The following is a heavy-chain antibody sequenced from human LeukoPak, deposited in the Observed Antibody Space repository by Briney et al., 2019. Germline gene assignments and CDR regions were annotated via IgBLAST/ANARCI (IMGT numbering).Heavy chain of an antibody. CDR3: ARRKYYDSSGYYPKYFDY. J-gene: IGHJ4*02. D-gene: IGHD3-22*01. CDR1: GYSFTSYW. Sequence: GESLKISCKGSGYSFTSYWIGWVRQMPGKGLEWMGIIYPGDSDTRYSPSFQGQVTISADKSISTAYLQWSSLKASDTALYYCARRKYYDSSGYYPKYFDYWGQGTLVTVSS. V-gene: IGHV5-51*01. CDR2: IYPGDSDT.